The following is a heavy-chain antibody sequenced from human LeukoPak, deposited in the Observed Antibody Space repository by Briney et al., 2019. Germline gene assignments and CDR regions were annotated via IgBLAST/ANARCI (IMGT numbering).Heavy chain of an antibody. D-gene: IGHD3-10*01. CDR2: INHSGST. Sequence: PSETLSLTCAVYGGSFSGYYWSWIRQPPGKGLEWIGEINHSGSTNYNPSLKSRVTISVDTSKNQFSLKLSSVTAADTAVYYCARRAPERYGSGSYYSAYYYYYYMDVWGKGTTVTISS. CDR3: ARRAPERYGSGSYYSAYYYYYYMDV. V-gene: IGHV4-34*01. J-gene: IGHJ6*03. CDR1: GGSFSGYY.